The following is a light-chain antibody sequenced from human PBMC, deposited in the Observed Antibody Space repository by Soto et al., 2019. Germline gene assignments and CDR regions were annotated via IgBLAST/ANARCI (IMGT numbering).Light chain of an antibody. J-gene: IGLJ1*01. CDR1: SSDVGGYNY. V-gene: IGLV2-8*01. Sequence: QSALTQPTSASGSPGQSVTISCTGTSSDVGGYNYVSWYQQHPGKAPQLVIYGVNKRASGVPDRFSGSKSGNTASLTVSGLQAEDEADYYCSSYAGSNILYVFGTGTKLTVL. CDR2: GVN. CDR3: SSYAGSNILYV.